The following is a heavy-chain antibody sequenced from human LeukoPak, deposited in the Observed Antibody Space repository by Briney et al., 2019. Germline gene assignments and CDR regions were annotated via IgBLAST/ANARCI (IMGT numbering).Heavy chain of an antibody. D-gene: IGHD3-10*02. CDR1: GFTFSSYS. CDR2: ISFSNKHI. J-gene: IGHJ4*02. Sequence: GGSLRLSCAASGFTFSSYSIAWVRQAPGKGLEWVSSISFSNKHIYYGDSVKGRFTISRDNAKNSVYLQMNSLRVEDTAVYYCARDGVLFGESVYYFDYWGQGALVTVSS. V-gene: IGHV3-21*01. CDR3: ARDGVLFGESVYYFDY.